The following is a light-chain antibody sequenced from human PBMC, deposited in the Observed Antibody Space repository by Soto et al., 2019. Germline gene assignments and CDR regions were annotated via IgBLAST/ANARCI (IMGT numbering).Light chain of an antibody. V-gene: IGLV2-14*01. Sequence: QSALTQPASVSGSPGQSITISCTGTSSDVGGYNYVSWCQQHPVKAPKLMIYDVTNRPSGVSDRFSGSKSGNTASLTISGLQAEDEADYYCGSYTSSSTTYVFGTGTKVTVL. CDR2: DVT. CDR3: GSYTSSSTTYV. CDR1: SSDVGGYNY. J-gene: IGLJ1*01.